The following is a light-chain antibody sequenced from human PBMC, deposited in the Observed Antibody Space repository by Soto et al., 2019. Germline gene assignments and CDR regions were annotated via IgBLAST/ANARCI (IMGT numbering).Light chain of an antibody. J-gene: IGKJ1*01. CDR2: GAS. CDR1: HSVSSDY. V-gene: IGKV3-20*01. Sequence: IVLKKSPNTLCFAPGERATLSCRASHSVSSDYLVWYQQKPGQAPRLLIYGASSRATGIPDRFSGSGSGTDFTLTISRLEPEDFAVYYCQQYGSSGTFGQGTKVDIK. CDR3: QQYGSSGT.